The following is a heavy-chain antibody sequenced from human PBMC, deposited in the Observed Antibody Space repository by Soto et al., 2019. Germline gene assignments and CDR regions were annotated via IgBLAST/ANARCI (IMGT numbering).Heavy chain of an antibody. V-gene: IGHV3-48*02. J-gene: IGHJ4*02. Sequence: PGGSLRLSCAASGFTFSSYSMNWVRKAPGKGLERVSYISSSSSTIYYAASVKGRFAISRENAKNSRYMEMNSRREEDTTVYYCARDTGESSGYSLFDYWRQGTVVTVSS. CDR1: GFTFSSYS. D-gene: IGHD3-22*01. CDR2: ISSSSSTI. CDR3: ARDTGESSGYSLFDY.